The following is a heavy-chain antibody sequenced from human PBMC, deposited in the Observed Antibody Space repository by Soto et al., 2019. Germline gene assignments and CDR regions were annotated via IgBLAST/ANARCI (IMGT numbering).Heavy chain of an antibody. CDR2: ISAYNGNT. V-gene: IGHV1-18*01. D-gene: IGHD3-10*01. CDR3: ARDQNYYGSGSYSWFDP. J-gene: IGHJ5*02. CDR1: GYTFTSYG. Sequence: GASVKVSCKASGYTFTSYGISWVRQAPGQGLEWKGWISAYNGNTNYAQKLQGRVTMTTDTSTSTAYMELRSLRSDDTAVYYCARDQNYYGSGSYSWFDPWGQGTLVTVSS.